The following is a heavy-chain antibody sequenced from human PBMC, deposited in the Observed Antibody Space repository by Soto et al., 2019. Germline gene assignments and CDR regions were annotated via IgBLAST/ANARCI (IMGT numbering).Heavy chain of an antibody. J-gene: IGHJ4*02. CDR3: ARLAYSGLHFTLLFDF. CDR2: IRAKSYGGAT. V-gene: IGHV3-49*03. CDR1: GFNFGDSA. Sequence: GRSQRLSCTSAGFNFGDSAMSWFRQAQGKGLEWLGYIRAKSYGGATEYAASVKGEFTISRDDSKSITYLQMHSLKTEDTGVYYCARLAYSGLHFTLLFDFWGQGTLVTVSS. D-gene: IGHD5-12*01.